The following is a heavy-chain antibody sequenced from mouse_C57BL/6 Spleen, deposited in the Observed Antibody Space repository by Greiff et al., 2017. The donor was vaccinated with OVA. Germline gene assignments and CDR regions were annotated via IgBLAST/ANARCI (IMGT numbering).Heavy chain of an antibody. J-gene: IGHJ2*01. CDR2: IDPSDSDT. D-gene: IGHD1-1*01. V-gene: IGHV1-52*01. Sequence: QVQLQQPGAELVRPGSSVKLSCKASGYTFTSYWMHWVKQRPIQGLEWIGNIDPSDSDTHYNQKFKDKATLTVDKSSSTAYMQLSSLTSEDSAVYYCARDGSSYFDYWGQGTTLTVSS. CDR3: ARDGSSYFDY. CDR1: GYTFTSYW.